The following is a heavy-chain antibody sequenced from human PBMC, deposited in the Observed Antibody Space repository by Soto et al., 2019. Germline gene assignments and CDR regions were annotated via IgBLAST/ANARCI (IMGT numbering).Heavy chain of an antibody. CDR3: ASDSGGSRLRGL. CDR2: INPNRGDT. Sequence: ASVKVSCKASGYAFIGYYIHWVRQTPGQGLEWVGRINPNRGDTNYAQKFQGRVTMTRDTSISTAYMELSRLTSDDTAVYYCASDSGGSRLRGLWGQGTLVTVSS. V-gene: IGHV1-2*02. D-gene: IGHD2-2*01. J-gene: IGHJ4*02. CDR1: GYAFIGYY.